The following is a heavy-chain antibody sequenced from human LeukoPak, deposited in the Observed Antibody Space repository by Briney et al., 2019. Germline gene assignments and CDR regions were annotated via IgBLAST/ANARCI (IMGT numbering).Heavy chain of an antibody. Sequence: SETLSLTCTVSGDSISSYYWSWIRQPPGKGLEWIAHIYNSGRTDYNPALKSRVTISIDTSKNQFSLKLSSVTAADSALYYCAKLESPYYYAMDVWGQGTTVTVSS. CDR2: IYNSGRT. V-gene: IGHV4-59*01. J-gene: IGHJ6*02. D-gene: IGHD3-3*01. CDR3: AKLESPYYYAMDV. CDR1: GDSISSYY.